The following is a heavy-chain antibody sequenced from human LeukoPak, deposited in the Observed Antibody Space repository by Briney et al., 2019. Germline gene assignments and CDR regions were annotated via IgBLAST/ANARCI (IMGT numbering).Heavy chain of an antibody. J-gene: IGHJ2*01. Sequence: SETLSLTCAVSGGSISSGGYSLSWIRQPPGTGLEWIVYIYHSGSTYYNPSLKSRVTISVDRSKNQFSLKLSSVTAADTAVYYCARDYGDYVPWYFDLWGRGTLVTVSS. CDR2: IYHSGST. V-gene: IGHV4-30-2*01. CDR3: ARDYGDYVPWYFDL. D-gene: IGHD4-17*01. CDR1: GGSISSGGYS.